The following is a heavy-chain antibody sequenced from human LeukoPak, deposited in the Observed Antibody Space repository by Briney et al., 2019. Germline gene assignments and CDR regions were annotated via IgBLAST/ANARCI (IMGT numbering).Heavy chain of an antibody. Sequence: GGSLRLSCTSSGFPFSSRWMHWVRQVPGKGPEWVANIKYDGREKYYVDSVKGRFSISRDNAKNSLYLQMNSLRADDTAVYYCTRAPPGMTMMTDYWGQGTLVTVSS. D-gene: IGHD3-22*01. CDR2: IKYDGREK. J-gene: IGHJ4*02. V-gene: IGHV3-7*03. CDR1: GFPFSSRW. CDR3: TRAPPGMTMMTDY.